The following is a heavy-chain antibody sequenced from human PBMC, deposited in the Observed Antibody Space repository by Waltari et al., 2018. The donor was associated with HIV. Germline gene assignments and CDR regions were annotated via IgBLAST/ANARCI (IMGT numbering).Heavy chain of an antibody. CDR1: GFSGKTTF. V-gene: IGHV3-53*05. CDR3: TKGVRFYGP. J-gene: IGHJ5*02. CDR2: IYASGDT. D-gene: IGHD3-3*01. Sequence: ATGGVLVQPGGSLSLSCRVSGFSGKTTFVTWVRHWPGRGRGWVGTIYASGDTYSAASVRGRLFISRDDLGNRVYLQLNSVNFDDTASYFCTKGVRFYGPWSHGIPVTVSS.